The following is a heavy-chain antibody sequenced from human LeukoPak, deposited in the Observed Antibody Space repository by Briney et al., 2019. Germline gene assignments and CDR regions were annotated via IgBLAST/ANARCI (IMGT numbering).Heavy chain of an antibody. V-gene: IGHV3-53*01. CDR2: LFAGGNT. CDR3: TKSRGGGWYYGSRGDHSLEAFDL. D-gene: IGHD3-10*01. J-gene: IGHJ3*01. CDR1: GFTVSNAY. Sequence: GGALRLSCVASGFTVSNAYMSWVRQAPGEGLEWGAVLFAGGNTYYADPLKGGFALSREHSKKAVYLQMNRLRAEDTAVYYCTKSRGGGWYYGSRGDHSLEAFDLWGQGTMVTVSS.